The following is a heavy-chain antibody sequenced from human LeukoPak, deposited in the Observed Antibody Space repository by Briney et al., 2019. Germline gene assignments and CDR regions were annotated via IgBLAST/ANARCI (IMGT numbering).Heavy chain of an antibody. CDR2: INSDGSST. V-gene: IGHV3-74*01. D-gene: IGHD1-14*01. CDR1: GFTFSSYA. CDR3: ARGQAGTSWFDP. Sequence: GGSLRLSCAASGFTFSSYAMSWVRHAPGKGLVWVSRINSDGSSTTYADSVKGRFTISRDNAKNTLYLQMNSLRDEDTAVYFCARGQAGTSWFDPWGQGTLVTVSS. J-gene: IGHJ5*02.